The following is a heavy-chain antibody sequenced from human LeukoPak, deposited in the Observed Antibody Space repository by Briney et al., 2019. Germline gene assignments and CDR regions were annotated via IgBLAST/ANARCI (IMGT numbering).Heavy chain of an antibody. Sequence: PSETLSLTCTVSGGSISSYYWSWIRQPAGKGLEWIGRIYTSGSTNYNPSLKSRVTMSVDTSKNQFSLKLSSVTAADTAVYYCASGIAVAGTGFFDYWGQGTLVTVSS. D-gene: IGHD6-19*01. V-gene: IGHV4-4*07. J-gene: IGHJ4*02. CDR2: IYTSGST. CDR1: GGSISSYY. CDR3: ASGIAVAGTGFFDY.